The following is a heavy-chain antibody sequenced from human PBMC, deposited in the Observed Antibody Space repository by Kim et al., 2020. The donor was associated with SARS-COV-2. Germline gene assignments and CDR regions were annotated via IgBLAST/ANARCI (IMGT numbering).Heavy chain of an antibody. D-gene: IGHD1-7*01. V-gene: IGHV3-7*01. CDR2: IKQDGSEK. J-gene: IGHJ6*02. CDR3: AREGGITGTPSVVYYYYGMDV. CDR1: GFTFSSYW. Sequence: GGSLRLSCAASGFTFSSYWMSWVRQAPGKGLEWVANIKQDGSEKYYVDSVKGRFTISRDNAKNSLYLQMNSLRAEDTAVYYCAREGGITGTPSVVYYYYGMDVWGQGTTVTVSS.